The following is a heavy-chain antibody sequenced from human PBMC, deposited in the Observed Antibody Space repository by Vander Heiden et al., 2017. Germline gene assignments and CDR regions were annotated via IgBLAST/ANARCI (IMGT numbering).Heavy chain of an antibody. D-gene: IGHD3-10*01. Sequence: EVQLVASGGGLVQPGGSLRLSCAASGFIFSTYWMTWVRQAPGKGLEWVASIKQDGSDTFYVDSVKGRFIISRDNAKNSLYLQMNSLRAEDTAVFYCARSGASTFDYWGQGSPVTVSS. CDR2: IKQDGSDT. CDR1: GFIFSTYW. CDR3: ARSGASTFDY. J-gene: IGHJ4*02. V-gene: IGHV3-7*01.